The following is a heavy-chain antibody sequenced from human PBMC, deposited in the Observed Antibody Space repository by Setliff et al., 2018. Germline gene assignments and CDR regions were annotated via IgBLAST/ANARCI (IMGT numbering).Heavy chain of an antibody. V-gene: IGHV4-61*02. CDR2: IHASGSP. CDR3: VRDRTAYSYGLDV. J-gene: IGHJ6*02. Sequence: SETLSLTCTVSGGSITSGSFYWSWIRQPAGKKLEWIGRIHASGSPDYNPSFKSRVTISRDTSTNQFSLKLGSVTAADTAVYYCVRDRTAYSYGLDVWGQGTTVTVSS. D-gene: IGHD5-18*01. CDR1: GGSITSGSFY.